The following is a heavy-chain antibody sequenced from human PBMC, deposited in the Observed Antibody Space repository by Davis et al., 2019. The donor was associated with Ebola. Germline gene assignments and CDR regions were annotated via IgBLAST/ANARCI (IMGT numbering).Heavy chain of an antibody. J-gene: IGHJ6*02. V-gene: IGHV4-59*08. D-gene: IGHD6-19*01. CDR3: ASCRQGGCWYFGMDV. CDR2: VYNSGTT. CDR1: GGSITGYY. Sequence: MPSETLSLTCSLSGGSITGYYRNWIRQSPGKGLAWIGYVYNSGTTYYSPSLRSRATISLDTSENQFSLNPTSVTAADRAVYYCASCRQGGCWYFGMDVWGQGTTVTVSS.